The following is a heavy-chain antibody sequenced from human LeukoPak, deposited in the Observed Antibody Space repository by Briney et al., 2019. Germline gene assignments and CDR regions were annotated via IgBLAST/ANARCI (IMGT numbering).Heavy chain of an antibody. CDR2: ITSDGSST. V-gene: IGHV3-74*01. CDR3: ARGADTVVDINWLDP. J-gene: IGHJ5*02. Sequence: PGGSLRLSCAASGFIFSSYWMYWVRQAPGRGLVWVAHITSDGSSTTYADSVKGRFTISRDNAKSTLYLQMNSLRADDTAVYYCARGADTVVDINWLDPWGQGTLVTVSS. D-gene: IGHD3-22*01. CDR1: GFIFSSYW.